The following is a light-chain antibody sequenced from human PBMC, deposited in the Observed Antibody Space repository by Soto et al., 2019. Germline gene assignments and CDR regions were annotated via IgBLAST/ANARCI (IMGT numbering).Light chain of an antibody. CDR3: QQYGSSPGT. CDR1: QSVSSSY. V-gene: IGKV3-20*01. Sequence: EIVLTQSPGTLSLSPGERATLSCRASQSVSSSYLAWYQQKPGQAPRLLIYGASSRATGIPDRFSGSGSGTDFTLTISRLEPEDVAVYYWQQYGSSPGTFGQGTKVEIK. CDR2: GAS. J-gene: IGKJ1*01.